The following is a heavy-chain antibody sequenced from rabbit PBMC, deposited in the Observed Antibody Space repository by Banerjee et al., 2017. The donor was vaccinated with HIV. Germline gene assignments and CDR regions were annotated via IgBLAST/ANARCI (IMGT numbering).Heavy chain of an antibody. CDR1: GFSFSSTYW. Sequence: QEQLEESGGDLVKPAGSLTLTCTASGFSFSSTYWICWVRQPPGKGPEWIACIDAGSTGNTSYVSWAKGRLTISRTSSTTVTRQMTSLKAADTATYFCERDLAGVMGWNFNVWGPGSLVAVS. V-gene: IGHV1S45*01. J-gene: IGHJ4*01. D-gene: IGHD4-1*01. CDR3: ERDLAGVMGWNFNV. CDR2: IDAGSTGNT.